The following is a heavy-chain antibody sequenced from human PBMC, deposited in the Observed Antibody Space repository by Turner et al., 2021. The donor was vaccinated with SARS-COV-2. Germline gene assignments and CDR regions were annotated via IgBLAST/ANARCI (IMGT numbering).Heavy chain of an antibody. Sequence: QLVLPGAEVQKPCASVMVSCRVSGYTLTELSMHWVRQAPGKGLEWMGGFDPEDAETIDAQKFQGRVTMTEDTYTDTAYMELSSLRSEDTAVYYWETGYAYCGGDCSIDYWGQGTLVTVSS. CDR3: ETGYAYCGGDCSIDY. V-gene: IGHV1-24*01. CDR2: FDPEDAET. J-gene: IGHJ4*02. D-gene: IGHD2-21*02. CDR1: GYTLTELS.